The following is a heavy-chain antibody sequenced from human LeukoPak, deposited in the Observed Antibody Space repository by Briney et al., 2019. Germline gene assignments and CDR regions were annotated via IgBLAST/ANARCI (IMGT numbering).Heavy chain of an antibody. D-gene: IGHD6-13*01. CDR2: TLYRSKWYN. CDR3: VACRDNSRCSETFGF. V-gene: IGHV6-1*01. Sequence: SQTLSLTCAISGDSVSYNVAAWNWIRQSPSRGLEWLGRTLYRSKWYNDYAESVKSRITINPDTSKNQFTLQLKSVTPEDTAVYYCVACRDNSRCSETFGFWGQGTTVIVSS. J-gene: IGHJ3*01. CDR1: GDSVSYNVAA.